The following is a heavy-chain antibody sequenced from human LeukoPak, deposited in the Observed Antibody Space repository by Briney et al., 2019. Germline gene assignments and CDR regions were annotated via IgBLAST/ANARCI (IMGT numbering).Heavy chain of an antibody. CDR1: GFLFSNSW. CDR2: INRDGSAK. CDR3: ARDSGYNAFDY. Sequence: GGSLRLSCADSGFLFSNSWMAWVRQAPGRGLEWLANINRDGSAKTCVDSVKGRFTISRDNAKNSLYLQMNSLRAEDTAMYYCARDSGYNAFDYWGQGTLVTVSS. J-gene: IGHJ4*02. V-gene: IGHV3-7*05. D-gene: IGHD5-12*01.